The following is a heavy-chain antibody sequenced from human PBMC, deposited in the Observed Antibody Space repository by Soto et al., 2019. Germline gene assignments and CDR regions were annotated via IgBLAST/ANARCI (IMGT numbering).Heavy chain of an antibody. CDR2: VYYNGFT. D-gene: IGHD3-3*01. Sequence: QLQLQESGPGLVKPSETLSLTCTVFGGSISSSNYYWGWIRQPPGKGLEWIGFVYYNGFTYFSPSLKSRVTISIDTSKNQYSLKLSSVTAADTTVYYCARQDDFWSGSGQMDVWGTGTTVTVSS. V-gene: IGHV4-39*01. CDR1: GGSISSSNYY. CDR3: ARQDDFWSGSGQMDV. J-gene: IGHJ6*04.